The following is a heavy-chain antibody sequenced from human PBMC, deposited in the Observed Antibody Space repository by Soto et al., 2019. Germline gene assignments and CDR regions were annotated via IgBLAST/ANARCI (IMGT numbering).Heavy chain of an antibody. D-gene: IGHD1-26*01. CDR1: GFTFSSYG. V-gene: IGHV3-30*18. CDR3: VKEGEYSGSPIFDY. CDR2: ISYDGSNK. J-gene: IGHJ4*02. Sequence: QVQLVESGGGVVQPGRSLRLSCAASGFTFSSYGMHWVRQAPGKGLEWVAVISYDGSNKYYADSVKGRFTISRDNSKNTLYLQMNSLRAEDTAVYYCVKEGEYSGSPIFDYWGQGTLVTVSS.